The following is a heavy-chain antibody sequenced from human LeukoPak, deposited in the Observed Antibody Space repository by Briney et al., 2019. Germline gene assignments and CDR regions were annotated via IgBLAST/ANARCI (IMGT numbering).Heavy chain of an antibody. CDR3: ARYYYGSGSPPGVAFDI. Sequence: ASVKVSCKASGGTFSSYAISWVRQAPGQGLEWMGGIIPIFGTANYAQKFQGRVTITADESTSTAYMELSSLRSEDTAVYYCARYYYGSGSPPGVAFDIWGQGTMVTVSS. V-gene: IGHV1-69*13. CDR2: IIPIFGTA. D-gene: IGHD3-10*01. J-gene: IGHJ3*02. CDR1: GGTFSSYA.